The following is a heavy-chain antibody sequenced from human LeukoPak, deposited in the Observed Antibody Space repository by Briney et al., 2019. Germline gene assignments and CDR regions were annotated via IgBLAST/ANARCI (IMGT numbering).Heavy chain of an antibody. CDR1: GGSISSGGYY. CDR2: IYYSGST. J-gene: IGHJ4*02. V-gene: IGHV4-31*03. CDR3: ARDHRATIDY. D-gene: IGHD5-12*01. Sequence: PSETLSLTCTVSGGSISSGGYYWSWIRQHPGKGLEWIGYIYYSGSTYYNPSLKSRVTISVDTSKNQFSLKLSSVTAADTAVYYCARDHRATIDYWGQGTLVTVSS.